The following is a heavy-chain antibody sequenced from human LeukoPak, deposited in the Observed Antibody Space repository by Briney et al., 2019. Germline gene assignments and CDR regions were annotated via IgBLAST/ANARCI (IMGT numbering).Heavy chain of an antibody. CDR2: LTNSGGSGGVT. Sequence: SGGSLRLSCAASGFTFSTYAMSWVRQAPGKGLEWVSALTNSGGSGGVTYYADSVKGRFIISRANSKSTLYLQLSSLRAEDTAVYYCAKAMSTDHYDSRGFYRVDFDSWGQGTLVTVSS. CDR3: AKAMSTDHYDSRGFYRVDFDS. CDR1: GFTFSTYA. J-gene: IGHJ4*02. D-gene: IGHD3-22*01. V-gene: IGHV3-23*01.